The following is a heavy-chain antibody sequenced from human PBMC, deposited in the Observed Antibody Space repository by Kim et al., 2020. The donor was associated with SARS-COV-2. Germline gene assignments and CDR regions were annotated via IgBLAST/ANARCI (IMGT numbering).Heavy chain of an antibody. CDR1: GYSISSGYY. Sequence: SETLSLTCTVSGYSISSGYYWGWIRQPPGTGLEWIGSIYHSGSTYYNPSLKSRVTISVDTSKNQFSLKLSSVTAADTAVYYCARETGIAAAGGAFDIWGQGTMVTVSS. D-gene: IGHD6-13*01. V-gene: IGHV4-38-2*02. CDR3: ARETGIAAAGGAFDI. CDR2: IYHSGST. J-gene: IGHJ3*02.